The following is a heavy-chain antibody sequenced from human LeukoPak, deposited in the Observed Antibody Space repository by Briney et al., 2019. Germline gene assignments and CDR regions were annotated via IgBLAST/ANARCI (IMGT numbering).Heavy chain of an antibody. V-gene: IGHV3-74*01. CDR2: ISGAGSST. CDR3: ARRDDYGDYFDY. CDR1: GFTLCTDW. D-gene: IGHD4-17*01. Sequence: GGSLRPSCAAPGFTLCTDWMNWVGQVPGKGLVWVSRISGAGSSTTYADSVKGRFTISRDNAKNTLYLQMNSLRAEDTAVYYCARRDDYGDYFDYWGQGTLVTVSS. J-gene: IGHJ4*02.